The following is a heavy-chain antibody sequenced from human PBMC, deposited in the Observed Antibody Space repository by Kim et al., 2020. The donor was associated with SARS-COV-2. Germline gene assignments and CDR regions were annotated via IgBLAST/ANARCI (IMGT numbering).Heavy chain of an antibody. CDR1: GFTFSNAW. J-gene: IGHJ4*02. CDR2: IKSKTDGGTT. D-gene: IGHD3-16*02. CDR3: TTGSEIMITFGGVIDPPDC. Sequence: GGSLRLSCAASGFTFSNAWMSWVRQAPGKGLEWVGRIKSKTDGGTTDYAAPVKGRFTISRDDSKNTLYLQMNSLKTEDTAVYYCTTGSEIMITFGGVIDPPDCWGQGTLVTVSS. V-gene: IGHV3-15*01.